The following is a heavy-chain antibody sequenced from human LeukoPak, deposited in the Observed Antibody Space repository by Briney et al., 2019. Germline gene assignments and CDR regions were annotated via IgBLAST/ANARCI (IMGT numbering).Heavy chain of an antibody. V-gene: IGHV1-2*02. J-gene: IGHJ1*01. Sequence: ASVKVSCKASGYTFIVYYMHWVRQAPGQGLEWMGWINPNTGDTDYAQKFQGRVTMTRDTSNSTAYMELRRLRSDDTAVYYCARASYGALVGDERGWGQGTLVTVSS. D-gene: IGHD4-17*01. CDR3: ARASYGALVGDERG. CDR2: INPNTGDT. CDR1: GYTFIVYY.